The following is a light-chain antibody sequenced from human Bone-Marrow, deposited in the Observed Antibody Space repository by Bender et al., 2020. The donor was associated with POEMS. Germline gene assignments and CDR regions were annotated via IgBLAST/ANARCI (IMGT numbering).Light chain of an antibody. Sequence: QSDLTQPRSVSGSPGQAVTISCSGSNSDIGGQDYVSWYQQHPGEAPKVMIYDINHRPSGVPNRFSGSKSGNTASLTISGLQAEDEADYYCCSYLGSDTYVFGTGTTVTVL. CDR1: NSDIGGQDY. CDR2: DIN. CDR3: CSYLGSDTYV. J-gene: IGLJ1*01. V-gene: IGLV2-11*01.